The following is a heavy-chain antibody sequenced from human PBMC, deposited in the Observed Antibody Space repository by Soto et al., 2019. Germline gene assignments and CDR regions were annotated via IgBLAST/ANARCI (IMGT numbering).Heavy chain of an antibody. Sequence: ASVQVSCKASGYTFTSYYMHWVRQAPGQGLEWMGWINPNSGGTNYAQKFQGWVTMTRDTSISTAYMELSRLRSDDTAVYYCARGGGNYNHDAFDIWGQGTMVTVSS. V-gene: IGHV1-2*04. D-gene: IGHD4-4*01. CDR1: GYTFTSYY. J-gene: IGHJ3*02. CDR2: INPNSGGT. CDR3: ARGGGNYNHDAFDI.